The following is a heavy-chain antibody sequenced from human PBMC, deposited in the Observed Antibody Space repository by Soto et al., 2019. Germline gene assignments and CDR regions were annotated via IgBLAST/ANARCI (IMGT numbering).Heavy chain of an antibody. D-gene: IGHD6-6*01. J-gene: IGHJ4*02. CDR2: ISYDGSNK. V-gene: IGHV3-30*18. Sequence: PGGSLRLSCAASGFTFSSYGMHWVRQAPGKGLEWVAVISYDGSNKYYADSVKGRFTISRDNSKNTLYLQMNSLRAEDTAVYYCAKDMKQLVRSGRAPIDYWGQGTLVTVSS. CDR3: AKDMKQLVRSGRAPIDY. CDR1: GFTFSSYG.